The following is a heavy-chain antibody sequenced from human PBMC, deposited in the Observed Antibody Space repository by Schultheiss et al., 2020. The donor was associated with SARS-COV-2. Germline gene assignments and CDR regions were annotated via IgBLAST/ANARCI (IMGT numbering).Heavy chain of an antibody. V-gene: IGHV4-59*12. CDR3: ARDLRFGEFYYYYGMDV. CDR2: IYYSGST. D-gene: IGHD3-10*01. Sequence: SQTLSLTCTVSGGSISSYYWSWIRQPPGKGLEWIGYIYYSGSTNYNPSLKSRVTISVDTSKNQFSLKLSSVTAADTAVYYCARDLRFGEFYYYYGMDVWGQGTTVTVSS. CDR1: GGSISSYY. J-gene: IGHJ6*02.